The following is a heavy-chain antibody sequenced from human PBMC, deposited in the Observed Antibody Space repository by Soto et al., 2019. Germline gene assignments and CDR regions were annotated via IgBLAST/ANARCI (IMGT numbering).Heavy chain of an antibody. Sequence: QVQLQESGPGLVKPSGTLSLTCSVPCGSIRSHNWSWIRQPPGKGLEWIGCMYYSAMTEYNPSLKSRVIISAHASNNQVSLQLSLAPAADTALYYWARNLFDTWKGYPYYSDMDVWCKGTAVSVPS. CDR1: CGSIRSHN. J-gene: IGHJ6*03. V-gene: IGHV4-59*08. CDR2: MYYSAMT. D-gene: IGHD3-9*01. CDR3: ARNLFDTWKGYPYYSDMDV.